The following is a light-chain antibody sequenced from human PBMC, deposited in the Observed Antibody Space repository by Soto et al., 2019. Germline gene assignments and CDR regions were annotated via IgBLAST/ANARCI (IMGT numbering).Light chain of an antibody. V-gene: IGKV1-39*01. J-gene: IGKJ4*01. CDR1: QSVFNH. CDR2: AAS. CDR3: HQSSSTPLT. Sequence: DVPMTQSPSSLSASVGDRVTITCRASQSVFNHLNWYQQRPGKGSKLLIYAASSLQSGVPSRFSASGYGTDFTLTISSVQPEDSATYYCHQSSSTPLTFGGGTRVELK.